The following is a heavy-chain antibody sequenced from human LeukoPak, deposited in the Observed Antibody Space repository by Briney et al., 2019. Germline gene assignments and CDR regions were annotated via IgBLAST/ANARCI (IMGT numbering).Heavy chain of an antibody. Sequence: PSETLSLTCAVYGGSFSGYYWSWIRQPPGKGLEWIGNIYYSGSTNYNPSLKSRVTVSVDTSKNLLSLKVNSVTADDTAVYYCARASSSGWIYFDSWGQGTLVTVSS. V-gene: IGHV4-59*01. D-gene: IGHD6-19*01. J-gene: IGHJ4*02. CDR1: GGSFSGYY. CDR2: IYYSGST. CDR3: ARASSSGWIYFDS.